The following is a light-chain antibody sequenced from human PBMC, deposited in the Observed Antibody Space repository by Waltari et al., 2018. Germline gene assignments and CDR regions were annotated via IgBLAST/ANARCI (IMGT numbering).Light chain of an antibody. CDR1: SSNTGSKP. Sequence: QSVLTQPPSASGTPGQRVTISCSGSSSNTGSKPVNWYQQLPGTAPKLLIYSNNQRPSGVPDRFSGSKSGTSASLAISGLQSEDEADYYCAAWDDSLNVYVFGTGTKVTVL. CDR3: AAWDDSLNVYV. CDR2: SNN. V-gene: IGLV1-44*01. J-gene: IGLJ1*01.